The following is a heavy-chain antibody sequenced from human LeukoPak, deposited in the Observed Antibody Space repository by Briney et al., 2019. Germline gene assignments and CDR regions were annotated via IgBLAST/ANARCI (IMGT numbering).Heavy chain of an antibody. J-gene: IGHJ4*02. CDR3: ARSWTSQPKFDY. V-gene: IGHV4-59*01. CDR1: GGSISSYY. CDR2: IYYSGST. D-gene: IGHD1-14*01. Sequence: SETLSLTCIVSGGSISSYYWSWIRQPPGKGLEWIGYIYYSGSTNYNPSLKSRVTISVDTSKNQFSLKLSSVTAADTAVYYCARSWTSQPKFDYWGQGTLVTVSS.